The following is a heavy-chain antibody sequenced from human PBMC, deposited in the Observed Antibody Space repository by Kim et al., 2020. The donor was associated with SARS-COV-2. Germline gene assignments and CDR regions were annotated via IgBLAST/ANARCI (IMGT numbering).Heavy chain of an antibody. V-gene: IGHV4-30-2*01. D-gene: IGHD3-3*01. Sequence: SETLSLTCAVSGGSISSGGYSWSWIRQPPGKGLEWIGYIYHSGSTYYNPSLKSRVTISVDRSKNQFSLKLSSVTAADTAVYYCARVMWGVVIGGYFDYWGQGTLVTVSS. CDR3: ARVMWGVVIGGYFDY. CDR2: IYHSGST. CDR1: GGSISSGGYS. J-gene: IGHJ4*02.